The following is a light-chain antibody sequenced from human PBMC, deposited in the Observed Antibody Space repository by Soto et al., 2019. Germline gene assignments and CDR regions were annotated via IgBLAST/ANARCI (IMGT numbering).Light chain of an antibody. CDR1: SSDVGGYNY. Sequence: QSVLTQPASVSGSPGQSITIACTGTSSDVGGYNYVSWYQQHPGKAPKLMIYDVSNRPSGVSNRFSGAKSGNTASLTISGLQSEDYADYYCSSYTSSSIYVLGTGTKLTLL. J-gene: IGLJ1*01. CDR2: DVS. V-gene: IGLV2-14*01. CDR3: SSYTSSSIYV.